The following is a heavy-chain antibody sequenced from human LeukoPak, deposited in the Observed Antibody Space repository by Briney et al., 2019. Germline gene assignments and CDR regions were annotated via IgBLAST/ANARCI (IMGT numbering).Heavy chain of an antibody. CDR1: GFTFSSYA. Sequence: GGSLRLSCAASGFTFSSYAMSWVRQAPGKGLEWVSAISGSGGSTYYADSVKGRFTISRDNSENTLYLQMNSLRAEDTAVYYCARNRGGSTSCPFWGQGTTVTVSS. D-gene: IGHD2-2*01. J-gene: IGHJ6*02. CDR3: ARNRGGSTSCPF. CDR2: ISGSGGST. V-gene: IGHV3-23*01.